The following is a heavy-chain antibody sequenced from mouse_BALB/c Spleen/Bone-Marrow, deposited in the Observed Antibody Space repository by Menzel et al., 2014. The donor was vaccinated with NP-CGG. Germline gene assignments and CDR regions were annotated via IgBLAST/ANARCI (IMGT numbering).Heavy chain of an antibody. D-gene: IGHD1-1*01. Sequence: QVQLKPARAEPVRPWSLGKNSFKASVSAFSSNWLNWVKPRPGRGVWWSGEVFSGDGDTNYNGKFKGKTTLTADKPANTAYMQLSSLTTEDSAVYFCARSGPLRVDYAMDYWGQGTSVTVSS. CDR2: VFSGDGDT. J-gene: IGHJ4*01. CDR1: VSAFSSNW. CDR3: ARSGPLRVDYAMDY. V-gene: IGHV1-80*01.